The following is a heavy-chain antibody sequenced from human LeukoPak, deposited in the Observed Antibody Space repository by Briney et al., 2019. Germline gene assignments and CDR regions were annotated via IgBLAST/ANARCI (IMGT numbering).Heavy chain of an antibody. CDR1: GLTFSDYY. CDR2: ISYDGSNK. Sequence: GGSLRLSCAASGLTFSDYYMSWIRQAPGKGLEWVAVISYDGSNKYYADSVKGRFTISRDNSKNTLYLQMNSLRAEDTAVYYCAKDRVSLYFDYWGQGTLVTVSS. J-gene: IGHJ4*02. D-gene: IGHD3-10*01. V-gene: IGHV3-30*18. CDR3: AKDRVSLYFDY.